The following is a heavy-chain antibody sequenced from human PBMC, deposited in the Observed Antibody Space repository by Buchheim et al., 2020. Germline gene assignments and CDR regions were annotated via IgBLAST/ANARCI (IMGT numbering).Heavy chain of an antibody. J-gene: IGHJ6*02. CDR1: GYTFTSYY. CDR2: INPSGGST. Sequence: QVQLVQSGAEVKKPGASVKGSCKASGYTFTSYYMHWVRQAPGQGLEWMGIINPSGGSTSYAQKFQGRVTMTRDTSTSTVYMELRSLRSEDTAVYYCARVKYYFWSGYYTPEYYYYGMDVWGQGTT. CDR3: ARVKYYFWSGYYTPEYYYYGMDV. V-gene: IGHV1-46*01. D-gene: IGHD3-3*01.